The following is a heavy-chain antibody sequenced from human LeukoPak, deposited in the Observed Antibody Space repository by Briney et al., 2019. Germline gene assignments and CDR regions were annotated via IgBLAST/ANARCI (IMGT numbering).Heavy chain of an antibody. J-gene: IGHJ6*04. D-gene: IGHD2-2*01. CDR2: IIPIFGTA. Sequence: ASVTVSCKASGGTFSSYAISWVRQAPGQGLEWMGGIIPIFGTANYAQKFQGRVTITADESTSTAYMELSSLRSEDTAVYYCARNAVPDRPFSGMDVWGKGTTVTVSS. CDR1: GGTFSSYA. V-gene: IGHV1-69*13. CDR3: ARNAVPDRPFSGMDV.